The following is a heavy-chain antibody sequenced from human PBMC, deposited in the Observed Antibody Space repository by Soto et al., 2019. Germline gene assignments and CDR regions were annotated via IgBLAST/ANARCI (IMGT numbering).Heavy chain of an antibody. J-gene: IGHJ6*02. D-gene: IGHD2-2*01. CDR2: ISYDGSNK. V-gene: IGHV3-30-3*01. CDR3: AREPTTYCSSTSCSHHYYYYGMDV. Sequence: QVQLVESGGGVVQPGRSLRLSCAASGFTFSSYAMHWVRQAPGKGLEWVAVISYDGSNKYYADSVKGRFTISRDNSKNTLYLQMNSLRAEDTAVYYCAREPTTYCSSTSCSHHYYYYGMDVWGQGTTVTVSS. CDR1: GFTFSSYA.